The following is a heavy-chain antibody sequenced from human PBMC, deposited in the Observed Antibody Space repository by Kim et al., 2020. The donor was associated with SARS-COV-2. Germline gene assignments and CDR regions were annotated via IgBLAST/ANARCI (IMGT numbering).Heavy chain of an antibody. CDR2: IYYSGST. CDR3: ASVYFEEIVVVYYFDY. D-gene: IGHD3-22*01. CDR1: GGSISSSSYY. V-gene: IGHV4-39*01. J-gene: IGHJ4*02. Sequence: SETLSLTCTVSGGSISSSSYYWGWIRQPPGKGLEWIGSIYYSGSTYYNPSLKSRVTISVDTSKNQFSLKLSSVTAADTAVYYCASVYFEEIVVVYYFDYWGQGTLVTVSS.